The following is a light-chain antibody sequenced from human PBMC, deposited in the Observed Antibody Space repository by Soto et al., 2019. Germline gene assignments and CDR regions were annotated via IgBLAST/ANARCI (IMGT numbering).Light chain of an antibody. V-gene: IGLV2-23*03. Sequence: QSALTQPASVSGSPGQSITIACTGTSGDVGSYSHVSWYQQHPGKAPRLIIYEGSKRPSGVSNRFSGSKSGNTASLTISGLQAEDEADYYCCSYAGSSTFDVVFGGGTKVTVL. CDR3: CSYAGSSTFDVV. CDR2: EGS. CDR1: SGDVGSYSH. J-gene: IGLJ2*01.